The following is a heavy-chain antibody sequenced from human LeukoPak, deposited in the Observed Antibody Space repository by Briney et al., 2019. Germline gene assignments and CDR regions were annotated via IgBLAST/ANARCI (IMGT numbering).Heavy chain of an antibody. CDR3: ARARIAARSYYYYYMDV. D-gene: IGHD6-6*01. V-gene: IGHV4-34*01. Sequence: SETLSLTCAVYGGSFSGYYWSWLRQPPGKGLEWLGEINHSGSTNYNPSLKSRVTISVDTSKNQFSLKLSSVTAADTAVYYCARARIAARSYYYYYMDVWGKGTTVTVSS. CDR2: INHSGST. CDR1: GGSFSGYY. J-gene: IGHJ6*03.